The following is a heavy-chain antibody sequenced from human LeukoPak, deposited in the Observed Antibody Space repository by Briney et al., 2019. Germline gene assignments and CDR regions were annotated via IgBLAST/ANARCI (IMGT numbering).Heavy chain of an antibody. D-gene: IGHD2-2*01. Sequence: SQTLSLTCTVSGGSISSGSYYWSWIRQPAGKGLEWIGRIYTSGSTNHNPSLQSRFTISVDTSKNQFSLKLSSVTAADTALYYCARDSLLPSTMGYYFMDVWGKGTTVTVSS. V-gene: IGHV4-61*02. CDR3: ARDSLLPSTMGYYFMDV. CDR1: GGSISSGSYY. J-gene: IGHJ6*03. CDR2: IYTSGST.